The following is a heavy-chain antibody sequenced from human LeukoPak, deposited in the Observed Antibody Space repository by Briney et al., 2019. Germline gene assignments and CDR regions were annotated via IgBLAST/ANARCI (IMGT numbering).Heavy chain of an antibody. CDR3: ASRGAKHYYGSGVLNY. CDR2: IIPIFGTA. V-gene: IGHV1-69*13. J-gene: IGHJ4*02. Sequence: GASVKVSCKASGGTFSSYAISWVRQAPGQGLEWMGGIIPIFGTANYAQKFQGRVTITADESTSTAYMELSSLRSEDTAVYYCASRGAKHYYGSGVLNYWGQGTLVTVSS. D-gene: IGHD3-10*01. CDR1: GGTFSSYA.